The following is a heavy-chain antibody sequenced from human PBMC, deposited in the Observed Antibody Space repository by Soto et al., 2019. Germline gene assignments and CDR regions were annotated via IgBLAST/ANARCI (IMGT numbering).Heavy chain of an antibody. V-gene: IGHV1-69*18. J-gene: IGHJ6*02. CDR3: ARRLDSSSWYYYYYGMDV. Sequence: VQLVQSGAEVKKPGSSVKVSCKASGGTFSSYAISWVRLAPGQGLEWMGRIIPIFGTANYAQKFQGRVTITADESTSTAYMELSSMRSEDTAVYYCARRLDSSSWYYYYYGMDVWGQGTTVTVSS. CDR1: GGTFSSYA. CDR2: IIPIFGTA. D-gene: IGHD6-13*01.